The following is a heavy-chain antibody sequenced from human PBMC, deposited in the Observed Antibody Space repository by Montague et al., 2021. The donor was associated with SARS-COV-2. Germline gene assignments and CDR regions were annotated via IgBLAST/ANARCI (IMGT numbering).Heavy chain of an antibody. CDR3: ARGTPGY. J-gene: IGHJ4*02. CDR1: GGSFSDYH. D-gene: IGHD2-2*03. V-gene: IGHV4-34*01. CDR2: INHGGST. Sequence: SETLSLTCAVYGGSFSDYHWSWIRQPPGGGPEWIGRINHGGSTKYNPSLKSRDTISIDTSKNQFSLKLSSVTAADTAVYYCARGTPGYWGQGTLVTVSS.